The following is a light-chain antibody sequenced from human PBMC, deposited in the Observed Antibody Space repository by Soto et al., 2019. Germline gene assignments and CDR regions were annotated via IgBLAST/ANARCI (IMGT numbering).Light chain of an antibody. Sequence: QMPQSPSTLSASLGDRFTITCLASQSISSWLAWYQQKPGKAPKLLIYQASSLQSGVPSRFSGSGSETEFTLTISSLLPDDFATYFCQQYKSYFRTFGQGTKVDIK. CDR3: QQYKSYFRT. CDR1: QSISSW. J-gene: IGKJ1*01. CDR2: QAS. V-gene: IGKV1-5*03.